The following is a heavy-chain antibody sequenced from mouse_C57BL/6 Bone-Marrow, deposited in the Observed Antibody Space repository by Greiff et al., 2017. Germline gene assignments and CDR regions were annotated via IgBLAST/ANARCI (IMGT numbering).Heavy chain of an antibody. D-gene: IGHD2-2*01. V-gene: IGHV5-4*03. Sequence: EVKLVQSGGGLVKPGGSLKLSCAASGFTFSSYAMHWVRQTPEKRLEWVATISAGGSYTNYPDNVKGRFTISRDNAKNTLYLQLSHLKSEDTAVYYGARGPRWVRRLNYFDYWGQGTTLTVSS. CDR3: ARGPRWVRRLNYFDY. CDR1: GFTFSSYA. CDR2: ISAGGSYT. J-gene: IGHJ2*01.